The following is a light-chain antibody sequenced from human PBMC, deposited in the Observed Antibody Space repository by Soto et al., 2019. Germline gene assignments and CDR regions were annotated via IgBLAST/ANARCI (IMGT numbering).Light chain of an antibody. J-gene: IGLJ2*01. Sequence: QSVLTQPPSASGTPGQRVTISCSGSSSNIGSNYVYWYQQLPGTAPKLLIYRNNQRPSGVPDRFSGSKSGTSASLVISGLRSEDEADYYCGAWDDSLSGVVFGGGTKLTVL. CDR1: SSNIGSNY. CDR3: GAWDDSLSGVV. V-gene: IGLV1-47*01. CDR2: RNN.